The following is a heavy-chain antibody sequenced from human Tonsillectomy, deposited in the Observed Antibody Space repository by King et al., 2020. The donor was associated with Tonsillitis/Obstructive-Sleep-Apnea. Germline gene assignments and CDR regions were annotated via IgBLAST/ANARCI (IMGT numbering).Heavy chain of an antibody. D-gene: IGHD6-6*01. CDR3: ARDYRRISGRPEAFDM. V-gene: IGHV1-18*01. CDR1: GYTFRTHG. Sequence: QLVQSGAEVKKPGASVKVSCKASGYTFRTHGINWVRQAPGQGLEWMGWISAYNGNTNYAQKLQGRVTMTTDTSTSTAYMELRSLRSDDTAVYYCARDYRRISGRPEAFDMWGQGTMVTVSS. J-gene: IGHJ3*02. CDR2: ISAYNGNT.